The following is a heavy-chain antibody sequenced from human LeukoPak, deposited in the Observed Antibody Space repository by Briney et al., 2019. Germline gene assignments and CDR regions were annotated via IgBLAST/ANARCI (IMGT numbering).Heavy chain of an antibody. Sequence: GGSLRLSCAASGFTFSSYSTNWVRQAPGKGLEWVSSISSSSSYIYYADSVKGRFTISRDNAKNSLYLQMNSLRAEDTAVYYCARSNTDYYDSSDPFDYWGQGTLVTVSS. D-gene: IGHD3-22*01. V-gene: IGHV3-21*01. J-gene: IGHJ4*02. CDR1: GFTFSSYS. CDR3: ARSNTDYYDSSDPFDY. CDR2: ISSSSSYI.